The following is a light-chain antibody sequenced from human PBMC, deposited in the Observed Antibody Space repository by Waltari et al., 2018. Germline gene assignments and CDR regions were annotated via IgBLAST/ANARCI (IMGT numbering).Light chain of an antibody. Sequence: QSVLTQPPSASGTPGQRVTISCSGSSSNIGSNYVYWYQQLPGTAPKLLIYRNNQPPSGVPDRFPCSKAGTSASLAISGLRSEDEADYYCAAWDDSLSGWVFGGGTKLTVL. V-gene: IGLV1-47*01. CDR2: RNN. CDR1: SSNIGSNY. CDR3: AAWDDSLSGWV. J-gene: IGLJ3*02.